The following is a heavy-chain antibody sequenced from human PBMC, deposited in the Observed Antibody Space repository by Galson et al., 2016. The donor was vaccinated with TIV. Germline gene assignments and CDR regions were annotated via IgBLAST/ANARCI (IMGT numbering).Heavy chain of an antibody. CDR1: GYIFTDYY. D-gene: IGHD2-8*01. CDR3: ARSYGVNAFDS. CDR2: INLNTGGT. J-gene: IGHJ4*02. V-gene: IGHV1-2*02. Sequence: SVKVSCKASGYIFTDYYMQWIRQAPGQGLEWMGWINLNTGGTFYAQKFQGGVTMTRDTSISTAYLDLTSLRSDDTAVYFCARSYGVNAFDSWGQGTLVTVSS.